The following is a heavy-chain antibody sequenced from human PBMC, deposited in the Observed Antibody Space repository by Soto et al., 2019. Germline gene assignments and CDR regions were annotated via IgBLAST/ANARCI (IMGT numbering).Heavy chain of an antibody. CDR1: GFTFSSYS. J-gene: IGHJ6*02. CDR2: ISSSSSYI. Sequence: GGSLRLSCAASGFTFSSYSMNWVRQAPGKGLEWVSSISSSSSYIYYADSVKGRFTISRDNAKNSLYLQMNSLRAEDTAVYYCARGPNAGHYYYYGMDVWGQGTTVTVSS. CDR3: ARGPNAGHYYYYGMDV. V-gene: IGHV3-21*01.